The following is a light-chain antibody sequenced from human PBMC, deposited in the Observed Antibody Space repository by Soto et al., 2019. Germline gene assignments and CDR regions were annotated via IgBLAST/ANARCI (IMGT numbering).Light chain of an antibody. V-gene: IGKV1-5*01. CDR1: QSIRTW. CDR3: QQYNTNPWT. CDR2: DAS. J-gene: IGKJ1*01. Sequence: DIQMTQSPSTLSASVGDRVTITCRASQSIRTWLAWYQQKPGKAPKLLIYDASSLQSGVPSRFSGGGSGTEFTLTISSLQPDDFTTYYCQQYNTNPWTFGQGTKVDIK.